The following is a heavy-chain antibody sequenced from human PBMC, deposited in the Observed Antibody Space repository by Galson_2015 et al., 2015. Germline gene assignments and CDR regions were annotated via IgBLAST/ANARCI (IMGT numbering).Heavy chain of an antibody. D-gene: IGHD3-10*01. V-gene: IGHV1-46*04. Sequence: SVKVSCKASGYTSTNYFIQWWRQAPGQRLEWVGAINPSGAATFYAQKLQGRVTMTRDTPTSTVYVELSSLGSEDTAVYYCARELGGTSYFDYWGLGTLVTVSS. CDR2: INPSGAAT. J-gene: IGHJ4*02. CDR3: ARELGGTSYFDY. CDR1: GYTSTNYF.